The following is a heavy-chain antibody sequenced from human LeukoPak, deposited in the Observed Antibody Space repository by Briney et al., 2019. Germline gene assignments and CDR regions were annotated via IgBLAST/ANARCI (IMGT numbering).Heavy chain of an antibody. V-gene: IGHV1-18*01. J-gene: IGHJ3*02. Sequence: ASVKVSCKASGYTFTSYGINWVRQAPGQGLEWMGWISVYNGNTNYAPKLQGRVTMTTDTSTSTAYMELGSLRSDDTALYYCASYGGDSSMDQGLQAAFDIWGQGTMVTVSS. CDR3: ASYGGDSSMDQGLQAAFDI. CDR2: ISVYNGNT. CDR1: GYTFTSYG. D-gene: IGHD3-22*01.